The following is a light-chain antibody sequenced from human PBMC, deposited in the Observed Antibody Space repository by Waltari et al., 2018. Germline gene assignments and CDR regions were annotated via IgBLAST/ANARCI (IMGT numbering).Light chain of an antibody. CDR2: QDS. CDR1: KLGDKY. CDR3: QAWDSSTVV. Sequence: SYELTQPPSVSVSPGQTASITCSGDKLGDKYACWYQQKPGQSPVLVIYQDSKRLSGFPERFSGSNSGNTATLTISGTQAMDEADYYCQAWDSSTVVFGGGTKLTVL. J-gene: IGLJ2*01. V-gene: IGLV3-1*01.